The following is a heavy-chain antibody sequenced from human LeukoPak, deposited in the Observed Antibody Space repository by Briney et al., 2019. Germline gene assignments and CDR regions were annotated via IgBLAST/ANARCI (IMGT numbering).Heavy chain of an antibody. Sequence: GGSLRLSCAASGFTFSGYGMHWVRQAPGKGLEWVGRIKSKTDGGTTDYAAPVKGRFTISRDDSKNTLYLQMNSLKTEDTAVYYCTTTLWFGELPYINRGQGTLVTVSS. J-gene: IGHJ4*02. D-gene: IGHD3-10*01. CDR1: GFTFSGYG. V-gene: IGHV3-15*01. CDR3: TTTLWFGELPYIN. CDR2: IKSKTDGGTT.